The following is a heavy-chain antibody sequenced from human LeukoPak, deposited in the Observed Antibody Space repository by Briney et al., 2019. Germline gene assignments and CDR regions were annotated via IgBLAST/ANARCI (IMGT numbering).Heavy chain of an antibody. CDR3: ARSAYYYDSSGPYRYFDY. CDR2: INHSGST. CDR1: GGSFSGCY. V-gene: IGHV4-34*01. D-gene: IGHD3-22*01. J-gene: IGHJ4*02. Sequence: SETLSLTCAVYGGSFSGCYWSWIRQPPGKGLEWIGEINHSGSTNYNPSLKSRVTISVDTSKNQFSLKLSSVTAADTAVYYCARSAYYYDSSGPYRYFDYWGQGTLVTVSS.